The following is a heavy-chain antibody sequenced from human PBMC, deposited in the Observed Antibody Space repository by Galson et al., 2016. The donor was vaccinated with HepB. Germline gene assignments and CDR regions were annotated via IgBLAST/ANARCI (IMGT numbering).Heavy chain of an antibody. V-gene: IGHV5-51*01. Sequence: QSGAEVKKPGESLKISCKASGDTFSRYWIAWVRQMPGKGLEWVGIIYPSDSDTRYSPSFQGQVTISADKSVSPAYLQWSGLKASDTAMYYRARQIPHYTGSGSALGLDVWGQGTTVTVS. CDR1: GDTFSRYW. D-gene: IGHD3-10*01. CDR2: IYPSDSDT. J-gene: IGHJ6*02. CDR3: ARQIPHYTGSGSALGLDV.